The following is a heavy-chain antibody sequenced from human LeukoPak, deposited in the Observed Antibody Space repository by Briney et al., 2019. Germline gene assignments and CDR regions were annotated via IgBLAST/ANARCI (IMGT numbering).Heavy chain of an antibody. D-gene: IGHD2-2*01. CDR3: ARDSRYCSSTSCYPIYYYYHGMDV. J-gene: IGHJ6*02. CDR1: GYTFTGYY. CDR2: INPNSGGT. Sequence: ASVKVSCKASGYTFTGYYMHWVRQAPGQGLEWMGWINPNSGGTNYAQKFQGRVTMTRDTSISTAYMELSRLRSDDTAVYYCARDSRYCSSTSCYPIYYYYHGMDVWGQGTTVTVSS. V-gene: IGHV1-2*02.